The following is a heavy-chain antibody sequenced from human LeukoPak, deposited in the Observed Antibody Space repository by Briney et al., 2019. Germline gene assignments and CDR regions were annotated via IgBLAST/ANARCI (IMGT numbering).Heavy chain of an antibody. V-gene: IGHV1-8*01. CDR3: ARGPPGGYYMDV. Sequence: ATVKLSCKASGYTFTSYDINWVRQATGQGLEWMGWMNHNSGNSGYAQKFQGRVTMTRNTSISTAYMELSSLRSEDTAVYYCARGPPGGYYMDVWGKGTTVTVSS. CDR1: GYTFTSYD. D-gene: IGHD2-8*02. J-gene: IGHJ6*03. CDR2: MNHNSGNS.